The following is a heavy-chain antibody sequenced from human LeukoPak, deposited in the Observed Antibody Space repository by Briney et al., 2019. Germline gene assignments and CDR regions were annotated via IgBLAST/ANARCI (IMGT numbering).Heavy chain of an antibody. J-gene: IGHJ4*02. CDR1: GYSISSGYY. Sequence: PSETLSLTCAVSGYSISSGYYWGWIRQPPGKGLEWIGSIYYSGSTYYNPSLKSRVTISVDTSKNQFSLKLSSVTAADTAVYYCARPGVGYWGQGTLVTVSS. CDR3: ARPGVGY. V-gene: IGHV4-38-2*01. D-gene: IGHD3-3*01. CDR2: IYYSGST.